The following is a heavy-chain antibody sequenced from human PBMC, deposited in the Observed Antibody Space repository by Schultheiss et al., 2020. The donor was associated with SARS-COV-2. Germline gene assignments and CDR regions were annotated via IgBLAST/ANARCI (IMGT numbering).Heavy chain of an antibody. D-gene: IGHD3-22*01. Sequence: GESLKISCAASGFTFSSYGMHWVRQAPGKGLEWVAVISYDGSNKYYADSVKGRFTISRDNSKNTLYLQMNSLRDEDTAVYYCARDLIDSSGYSEAFDYWGQGTLVTVSS. CDR2: ISYDGSNK. CDR1: GFTFSSYG. CDR3: ARDLIDSSGYSEAFDY. J-gene: IGHJ4*02. V-gene: IGHV3-30*03.